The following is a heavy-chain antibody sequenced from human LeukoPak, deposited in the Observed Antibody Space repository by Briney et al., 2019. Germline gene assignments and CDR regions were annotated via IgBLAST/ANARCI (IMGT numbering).Heavy chain of an antibody. V-gene: IGHV4-34*01. CDR2: INHSGST. J-gene: IGHJ6*03. CDR1: GGSFSGYY. Sequence: SETLSLTCAVYGGSFSGYYWSWIRQPPGKGLEWIGEINHSGSTNYNPSLKSRVTISVDTSKNQFSLKLSSVTAADTAVYYCARGDFWSGNYYYYYMDVWGKGTTVNVSS. CDR3: ARGDFWSGNYYYYYMDV. D-gene: IGHD3-3*01.